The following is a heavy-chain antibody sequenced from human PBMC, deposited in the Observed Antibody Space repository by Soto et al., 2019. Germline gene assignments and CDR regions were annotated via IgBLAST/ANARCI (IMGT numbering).Heavy chain of an antibody. D-gene: IGHD6-13*01. Sequence: SGKVCCKATGGSFSSYAISWVRQAPGQGLEWMGGIIPIFGTANYAQKFQGRVTITADESTGTAYMELSSLRSEDTAVYYCASLEPGIAAAGTPWGQGTTVPVSS. V-gene: IGHV1-69*13. J-gene: IGHJ6*02. CDR1: GGSFSSYA. CDR3: ASLEPGIAAAGTP. CDR2: IIPIFGTA.